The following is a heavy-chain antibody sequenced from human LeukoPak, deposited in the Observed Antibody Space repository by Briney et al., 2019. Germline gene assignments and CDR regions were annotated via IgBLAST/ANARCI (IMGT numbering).Heavy chain of an antibody. CDR2: IYYSGST. V-gene: IGHV4-39*01. Sequence: GWXRQPPGKXLEWIGSIYYSGSTYYNPSLKSRVTISVDTSKNQFSLKLSSVTAADTAVYYCARPRWPNYFDYWGQGTLVTVSS. J-gene: IGHJ4*02. CDR3: ARPRWPNYFDY. D-gene: IGHD5-24*01.